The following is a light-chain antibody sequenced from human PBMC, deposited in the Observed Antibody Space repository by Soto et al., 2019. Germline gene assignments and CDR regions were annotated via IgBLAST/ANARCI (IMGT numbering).Light chain of an antibody. Sequence: DIQMTQSPSSLSASVGDRVTISCRASQDISSYLAWFHQKPGKAPKSLIFAASRLQGGVPSRFGGSGSGTYFTLTITSLQPEDFATYYCHQYDLYPLTFGGGTRVEI. CDR2: AAS. V-gene: IGKV1-16*01. J-gene: IGKJ4*01. CDR1: QDISSY. CDR3: HQYDLYPLT.